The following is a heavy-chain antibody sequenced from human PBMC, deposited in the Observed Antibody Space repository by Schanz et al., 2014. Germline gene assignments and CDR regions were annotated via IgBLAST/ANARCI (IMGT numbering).Heavy chain of an antibody. CDR3: ARPRFDYGEVDY. J-gene: IGHJ4*02. CDR2: IWNNGVTK. CDR1: GFIFSSYG. Sequence: QVQLVESGGGLVQPGGSLRLSCAASGFIFSSYGIHWFRQPAGKGLEWEAVIWNNGVTKYYADSVRGRFTISRDRFQNTLYLRMSSLRAEDTAVYYCARPRFDYGEVDYWGQGTLVTVSS. V-gene: IGHV3-33*01. D-gene: IGHD4-17*01.